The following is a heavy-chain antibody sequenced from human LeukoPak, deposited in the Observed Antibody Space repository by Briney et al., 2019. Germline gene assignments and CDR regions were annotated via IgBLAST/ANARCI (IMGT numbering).Heavy chain of an antibody. Sequence: PGGSLRLSCAASGFTFDDYAMHWVRQAPGKGLEWVSGISWNSGSIGYADSVKGRFTISRDNAKNSLYLQMNSLRAEDTALYYCAKDLYSGSYYGFFDYWGQGTLVTVSS. D-gene: IGHD1-26*01. V-gene: IGHV3-9*01. CDR2: ISWNSGSI. J-gene: IGHJ4*02. CDR3: AKDLYSGSYYGFFDY. CDR1: GFTFDDYA.